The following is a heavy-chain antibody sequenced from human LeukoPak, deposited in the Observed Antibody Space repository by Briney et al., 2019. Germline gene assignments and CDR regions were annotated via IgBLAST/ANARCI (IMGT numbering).Heavy chain of an antibody. CDR1: GFTFTSYT. J-gene: IGHJ4*02. V-gene: IGHV3-48*01. CDR2: ITYSSSTI. D-gene: IGHD2/OR15-2a*01. Sequence: PGGSLRLSCAASGFTFTSYTMNWVRQAPGKGLEWVSYITYSSSTIYYADSVKGRFTMSRDNAENSLYLQMNSLRAEDTAVYYCARNFDSWGQGTLVTVSS. CDR3: ARNFDS.